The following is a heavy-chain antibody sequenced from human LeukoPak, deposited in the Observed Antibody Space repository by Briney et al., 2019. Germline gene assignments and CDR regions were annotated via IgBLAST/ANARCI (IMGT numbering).Heavy chain of an antibody. CDR1: GGSFSGYY. J-gene: IGHJ4*02. D-gene: IGHD3-3*01. Sequence: SETLSLTCAVYGGSFSGYYWSWIRQPPGKGLEWIGEINHSGSTNYNPSLKSRVTISVDTSKNQFSLKLSSVTAADTAVYYCARGGGFWSGYYIDYWGQGTLVTVS. V-gene: IGHV4-34*01. CDR2: INHSGST. CDR3: ARGGGFWSGYYIDY.